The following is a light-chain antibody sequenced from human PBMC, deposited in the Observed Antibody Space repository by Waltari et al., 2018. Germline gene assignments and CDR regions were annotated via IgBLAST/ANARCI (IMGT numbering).Light chain of an antibody. CDR1: QGISSF. J-gene: IGKJ5*01. V-gene: IGKV1-9*01. Sequence: IQLTQSPSSLSASVADRVTITCRATQGISSFLAGYQQKPGKAPKVLIYSASTLQSGVPSRFSVSGSETDCTLTISSLQPEDFATYYCQQLNSYPITFGQGKRLEIK. CDR3: QQLNSYPIT. CDR2: SAS.